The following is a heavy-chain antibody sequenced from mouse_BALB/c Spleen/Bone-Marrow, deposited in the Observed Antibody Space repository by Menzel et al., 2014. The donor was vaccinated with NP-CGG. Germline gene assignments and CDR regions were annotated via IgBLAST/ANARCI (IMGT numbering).Heavy chain of an antibody. CDR2: INPGSGAT. J-gene: IGHJ2*01. CDR3: AREGYYGLDY. CDR1: GYAFTNYL. V-gene: IGHV1-54*03. D-gene: IGHD2-1*01. Sequence: QVQLQQSGAKLVRPGTSVKVSCKASGYAFTNYLIEWFKQRPGQGLEWIGAINPGSGATNFNEKFRGKTTLTADKSSSTAYMQFNSLTSDDSAVYLCAREGYYGLDYWGQGTTLTVSS.